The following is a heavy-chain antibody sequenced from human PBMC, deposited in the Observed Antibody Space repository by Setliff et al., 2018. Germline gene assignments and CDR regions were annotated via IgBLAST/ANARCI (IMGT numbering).Heavy chain of an antibody. CDR3: AKCTSWDSHYPYFDY. V-gene: IGHV3-23*03. D-gene: IGHD4-4*01. CDR2: FYDSRGDT. CDR1: VFVVMNNE. Sequence: PGGSLRLSCAASVFVVMNNEMSWVRQAPGKGLEWVSIFYDSRGDTYYADSVKGRFTVSKDNSKNTMYLQMNSLRDEDTAIYFCAKCTSWDSHYPYFDYWGQGALVTVSS. J-gene: IGHJ4*02.